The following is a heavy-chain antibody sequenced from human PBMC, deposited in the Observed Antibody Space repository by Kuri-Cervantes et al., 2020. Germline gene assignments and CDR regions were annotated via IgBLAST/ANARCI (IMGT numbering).Heavy chain of an antibody. CDR3: ARTKYYYDSSGSPVGGFDI. CDR1: GFTFSNAW. D-gene: IGHD3-22*01. CDR2: IKSKTDGGTT. Sequence: GESLKISCAASGFTFSNAWMSWVRQAPGKGLEWVGRIKSKTDGGTTDYAAPVKGRFTISRDNSKNTLYFQMGSLRAEDMAVYYCARTKYYYDSSGSPVGGFDIWGQGTMVTVSS. J-gene: IGHJ3*02. V-gene: IGHV3-15*01.